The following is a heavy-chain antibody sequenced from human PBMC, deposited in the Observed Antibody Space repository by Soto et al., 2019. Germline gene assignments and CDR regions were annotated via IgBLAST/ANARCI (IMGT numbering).Heavy chain of an antibody. J-gene: IGHJ6*02. CDR3: TLRFLETNFYYYGMDV. CDR1: GGSKSSADYY. V-gene: IGHV4-30-4*01. CDR2: IYYSGST. Sequence: SETLALTCTVSGGSKSSADYYWSWILQPPGKGLEWIGYIYYSGSTYYNPSLKSRVTISVDTSKNQFSLKLSSVTAADTAVYYCTLRFLETNFYYYGMDVWGQGPTVTVSS. D-gene: IGHD3-3*01.